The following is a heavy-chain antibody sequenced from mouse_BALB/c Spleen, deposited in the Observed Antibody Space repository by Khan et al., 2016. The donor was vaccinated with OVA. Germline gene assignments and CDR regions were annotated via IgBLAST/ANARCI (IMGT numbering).Heavy chain of an antibody. Sequence: QVQLQQPGAELVKPGASVKISCKASGYSFTSYYMYWVKQRPGQGLEWIGGINPNNGGTHFNEKFKSKATLTVDKSSSTANMQLSSLTSEDSAVYYCARSGYGNPFAFWGQGTLVTVSA. V-gene: IGHV1-64*01. CDR3: ARSGYGNPFAF. CDR1: GYSFTSYY. J-gene: IGHJ3*01. CDR2: INPNNGGT. D-gene: IGHD2-1*01.